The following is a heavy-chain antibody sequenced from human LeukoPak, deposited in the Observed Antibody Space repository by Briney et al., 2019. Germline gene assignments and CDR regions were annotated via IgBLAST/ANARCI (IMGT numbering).Heavy chain of an antibody. D-gene: IGHD5-12*01. CDR3: GGDVQRYSACEARSDS. Sequence: GASVKVSCKVSGYTLTALPMNWVRRAPGKGLGCLGGFGPEEGETFNEQQIQGRVTMTADTSTETVYMELSSLRSDDTAVYDCGGDVQRYSACEARSDSWGQGTLVIVSS. V-gene: IGHV1-24*01. CDR2: FGPEEGET. CDR1: GYTLTALP. J-gene: IGHJ4*02.